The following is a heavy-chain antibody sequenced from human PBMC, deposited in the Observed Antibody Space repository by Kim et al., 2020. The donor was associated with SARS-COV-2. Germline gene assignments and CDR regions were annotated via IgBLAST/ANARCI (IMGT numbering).Heavy chain of an antibody. CDR2: IGTAGDT. V-gene: IGHV3-13*04. Sequence: GGSLRLSCAASGFSCSDYEIHWVRQITGKGLEWVSAIGTAGDTFYQVSVKGRFTISRETSKNSLYHQKNNLRAAVTAVYYCAREMAAGASAFDIWGQG. CDR3: AREMAAGASAFDI. CDR1: GFSCSDYE. D-gene: IGHD6-13*01. J-gene: IGHJ3*02.